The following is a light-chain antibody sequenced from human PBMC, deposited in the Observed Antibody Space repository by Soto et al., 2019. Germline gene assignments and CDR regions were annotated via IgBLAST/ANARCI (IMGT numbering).Light chain of an antibody. J-gene: IGLJ3*02. V-gene: IGLV3-21*02. CDR1: NIGGKS. CDR2: DDT. Sequence: SYELAQPPSVSVAPGQTARITCGADNIGGKSVRWYQHKPGQAPLLVVYDDTDRPSGIPERFSGSNSGNTATLTINRVEAGDEADYYCQVGDSFSDLVFGGGTMLTVL. CDR3: QVGDSFSDLV.